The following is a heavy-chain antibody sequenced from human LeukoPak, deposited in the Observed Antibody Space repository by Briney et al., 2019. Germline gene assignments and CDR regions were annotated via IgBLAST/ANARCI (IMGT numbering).Heavy chain of an antibody. J-gene: IGHJ3*02. D-gene: IGHD2-2*01. CDR1: GFTFSTYA. CDR3: AKLSLVVPAAIKSAFDI. Sequence: GGSLRLSCAASGFTFSTYAMGWVRQAPGKGLEWVSAVSGSGGSTYYVDSVKGRFTISRDNSKNTLYLQMNSLRAEDTAVYYCAKLSLVVPAAIKSAFDIWGQGTMVTVSS. V-gene: IGHV3-23*01. CDR2: VSGSGGST.